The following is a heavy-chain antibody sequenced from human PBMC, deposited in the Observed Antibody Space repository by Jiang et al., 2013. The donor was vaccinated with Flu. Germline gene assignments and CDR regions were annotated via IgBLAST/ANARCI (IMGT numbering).Heavy chain of an antibody. CDR3: TRSSGWIPDY. Sequence: PGGSLRLSCAGSGFTLSNFWMHWVRQAPGKGLEWVANIKQDGSEKNYVDSVKGRFTISRDNAMNSLYLQMNGLRAEDTGVYYCTRSSGWIPDYWGQGTLVTVSS. D-gene: IGHD6-19*01. J-gene: IGHJ4*02. V-gene: IGHV3-7*03. CDR2: IKQDGSEK. CDR1: GFTLSNFW.